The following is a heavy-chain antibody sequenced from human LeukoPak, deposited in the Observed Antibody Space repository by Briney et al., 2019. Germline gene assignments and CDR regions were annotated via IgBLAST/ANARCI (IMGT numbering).Heavy chain of an antibody. CDR3: AREQGSTRIDY. Sequence: ASVKVSCKASGYTFTDYYMHWVRQAPGQGLEWMGWINPNSGGTNYAQKFQGWVTMTRDTSISTAYMELRSLRSDDTAVYYCAREQGSTRIDYWGQGTLVTVSS. V-gene: IGHV1-2*04. CDR2: INPNSGGT. CDR1: GYTFTDYY. D-gene: IGHD2-2*01. J-gene: IGHJ4*02.